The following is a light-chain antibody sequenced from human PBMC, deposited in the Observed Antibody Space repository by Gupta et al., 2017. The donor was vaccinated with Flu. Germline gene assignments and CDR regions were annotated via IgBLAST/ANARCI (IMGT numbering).Light chain of an antibody. J-gene: IGKJ2*01. V-gene: IGKV1-5*03. CDR2: KAS. Sequence: DIQMTQSPSTLSASVGDRVTITCRASQSISSWLAWYQQKPGKAPKLLIYKASSLESGVPSRFSGSGSGTEFTLTISSLQPDDFATYYCQQYSTYLYTFGQGTKVEIK. CDR1: QSISSW. CDR3: QQYSTYLYT.